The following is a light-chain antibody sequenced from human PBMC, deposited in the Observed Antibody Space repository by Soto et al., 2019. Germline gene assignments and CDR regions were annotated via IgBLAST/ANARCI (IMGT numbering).Light chain of an antibody. Sequence: DIQMTQSPSTLSVSLGDRGSITCRASQTISSWLAWYQQKPGKAPKLLIYKASSLESGVPSRFSGSGSGTEFTLTISSLQPDDFATYYCQQYNSYPRTFGQGTKVDIK. J-gene: IGKJ1*01. V-gene: IGKV1-5*03. CDR2: KAS. CDR3: QQYNSYPRT. CDR1: QTISSW.